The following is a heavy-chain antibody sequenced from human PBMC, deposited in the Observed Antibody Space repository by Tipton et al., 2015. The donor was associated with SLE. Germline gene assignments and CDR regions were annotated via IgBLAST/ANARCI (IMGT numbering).Heavy chain of an antibody. CDR3: ARRYSSSWSAYYYYYGMDV. J-gene: IGHJ6*02. D-gene: IGHD6-13*01. CDR1: GGSISSYY. CDR2: IYTSGST. Sequence: TLSLTCTVSGGSISSYYWSWIRQPPGKGLEWIGYIYTSGSTNYNPSLKSRVTISVDTSKNQFSLKLSSVTAADTAVYYCARRYSSSWSAYYYYYGMDVWGQGTTVTVSS. V-gene: IGHV4-4*08.